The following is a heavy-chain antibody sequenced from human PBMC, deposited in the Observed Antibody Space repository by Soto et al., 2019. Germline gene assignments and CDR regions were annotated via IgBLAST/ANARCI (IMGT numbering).Heavy chain of an antibody. CDR3: ARLWRRYCSGGSCTGPFDY. Sequence: SETLSLTCTVSGGSISSYYLSWIRQPPGKGLEWIGYIYYSGSTNYNPSLKSRVTISVDTSKNQFSLKLSSVTAADTAVYYCARLWRRYCSGGSCTGPFDYWGQGTLVTVSS. CDR2: IYYSGST. D-gene: IGHD2-15*01. V-gene: IGHV4-59*08. CDR1: GGSISSYY. J-gene: IGHJ4*02.